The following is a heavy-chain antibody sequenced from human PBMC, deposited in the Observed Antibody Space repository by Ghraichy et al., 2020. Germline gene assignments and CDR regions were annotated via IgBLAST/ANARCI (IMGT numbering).Heavy chain of an antibody. CDR1: GFTFSSYA. V-gene: IGHV3-23*01. D-gene: IGHD4-23*01. CDR3: AKGTTVVTPVSDY. Sequence: LSLTCAASGFTFSSYAMSWVRQAPGKGLEWVSAISGSGGSTYYADSVKGRFTISRDNSKNTLYLQMNSLRAEDTAVYYCAKGTTVVTPVSDYWGQGTLVTVSS. J-gene: IGHJ4*02. CDR2: ISGSGGST.